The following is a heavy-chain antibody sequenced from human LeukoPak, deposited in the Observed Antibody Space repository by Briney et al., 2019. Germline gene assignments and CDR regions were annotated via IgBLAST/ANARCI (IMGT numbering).Heavy chain of an antibody. D-gene: IGHD2-15*01. Sequence: SETLSLTCAVSGDSISSSNWWSWVRQPPGKGLVWIGEIYHTGSTNYNPSLESRVTISVDRSKNQFSLKLSSVTAADTAVYYCARVVGYCSGGSCYTLYYYYYMDVWGKGTTVTVSS. V-gene: IGHV4-4*02. CDR2: IYHTGST. CDR3: ARVVGYCSGGSCYTLYYYYYMDV. J-gene: IGHJ6*03. CDR1: GDSISSSNW.